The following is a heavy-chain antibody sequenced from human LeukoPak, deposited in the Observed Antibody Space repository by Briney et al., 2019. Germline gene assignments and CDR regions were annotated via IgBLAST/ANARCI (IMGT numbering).Heavy chain of an antibody. V-gene: IGHV3-7*01. CDR2: IRQDGSAK. D-gene: IGHD3-22*01. J-gene: IGHJ4*02. CDR1: GFTSSNYW. Sequence: GGSLRLSCVVSGFTSSNYWMTWVRQAPGKGLEWVANIRQDGSAKTYVDSVKGRFTISRDNAKNSLYLQMNSLRAEDTAVYCCARHYYDGSAYYFDCWGQGTLVTVSS. CDR3: ARHYYDGSAYYFDC.